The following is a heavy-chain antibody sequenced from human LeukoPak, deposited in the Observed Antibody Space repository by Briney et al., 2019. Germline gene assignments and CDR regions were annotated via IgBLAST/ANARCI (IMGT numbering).Heavy chain of an antibody. CDR3: ARTPDYGDYYYYGMDV. V-gene: IGHV5-51*01. J-gene: IGHJ6*02. D-gene: IGHD4-17*01. Sequence: GESLKISCKGSGYSFTTDYIGWVRQMPGKGLEWMGIIYPDDSDTTYSPSFQGQVTISVDKSITTAYLQWSSLKASGTAMYYCARTPDYGDYYYYGMDVWGQGTTVTVSS. CDR2: IYPDDSDT. CDR1: GYSFTTDY.